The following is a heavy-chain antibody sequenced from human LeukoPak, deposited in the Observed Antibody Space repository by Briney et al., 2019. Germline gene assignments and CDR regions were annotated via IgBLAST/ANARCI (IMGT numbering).Heavy chain of an antibody. Sequence: GGSLRLSCAASGFTVSSNYMSWVRQAPGKGLEWVSVIYSGGSTYYADSVKGRFTISRDNSKNTLYLQMNSLRAEDTAVYYCARQVGATYFDYWGQGTLVTVSS. CDR2: IYSGGST. CDR1: GFTVSSNY. J-gene: IGHJ4*02. CDR3: ARQVGATYFDY. D-gene: IGHD1-26*01. V-gene: IGHV3-66*04.